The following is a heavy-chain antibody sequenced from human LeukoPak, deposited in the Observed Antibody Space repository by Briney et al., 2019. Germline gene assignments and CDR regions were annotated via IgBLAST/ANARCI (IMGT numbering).Heavy chain of an antibody. CDR1: GGSFSGYY. Sequence: SETLSLTCAVYGGSFSGYYWSWIRQPPGKGLDWIGEINHSGSTNYNPSLKSRVTISVDTSKNQFPLKLSSVTAADTAVYYCARVYSSSGFNWFDPWGQGTLVTVSS. CDR3: ARVYSSSGFNWFDP. V-gene: IGHV4-34*01. CDR2: INHSGST. J-gene: IGHJ5*02. D-gene: IGHD6-6*01.